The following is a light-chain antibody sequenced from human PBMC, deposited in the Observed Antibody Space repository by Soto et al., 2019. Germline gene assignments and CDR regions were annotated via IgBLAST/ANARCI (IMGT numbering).Light chain of an antibody. J-gene: IGKJ1*01. CDR2: GAS. Sequence: ELVMTQSPATLSVSPGDRATLSCRANQSVRSNLAWYQQRPGQAPRLLIYGASTRAAGVPARFSGSGSGTEFTLTISSLQSEDFAVYYCQQYNTWPPRTFGQGTKVDIK. V-gene: IGKV3-15*01. CDR3: QQYNTWPPRT. CDR1: QSVRSN.